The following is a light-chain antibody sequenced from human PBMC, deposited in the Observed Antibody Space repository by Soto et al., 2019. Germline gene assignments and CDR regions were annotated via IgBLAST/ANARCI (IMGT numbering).Light chain of an antibody. CDR2: DVI. J-gene: IGLJ3*02. Sequence: QSVLTQPGSVSGSPGQSVTISCIGTSSDVGDYNYVSWYQQHPGKAPTLMVYDVIKRPSGVPGRFSGSKSGNTASLTISGLQAEDEADYYCCSYAGSSWVFGGGTKVTVL. CDR3: CSYAGSSWV. CDR1: SSDVGDYNY. V-gene: IGLV2-11*01.